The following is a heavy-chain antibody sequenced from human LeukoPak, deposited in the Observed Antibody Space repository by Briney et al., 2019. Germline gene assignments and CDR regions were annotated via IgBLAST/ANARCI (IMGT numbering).Heavy chain of an antibody. V-gene: IGHV3-30*14. CDR2: ISPDGNNK. Sequence: PGKSLRLSCDASGFTFTTYPMHWVRQAPGKGLEWMTLISPDGNNKDYADSVKGRFTISRDNSKNRLYLQMNSLSAEDTAMYYCAKDFVSGDGKWDVDDWGQGTLVTVSS. J-gene: IGHJ4*02. CDR1: GFTFTTYP. D-gene: IGHD2-21*01. CDR3: AKDFVSGDGKWDVDD.